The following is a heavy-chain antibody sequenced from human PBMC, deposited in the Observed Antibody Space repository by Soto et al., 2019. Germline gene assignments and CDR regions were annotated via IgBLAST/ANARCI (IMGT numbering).Heavy chain of an antibody. J-gene: IGHJ3*02. Sequence: GGSLRLSCAASGFTFSSYGMHWVRQAPGKGLEWVAVISYDGSNKYYADSVKGRFTISRDNSKNTLYLQMNSLRAEDTAVYYCAKDPSMIVVVKPLGAFDIWGQGTMVTVSS. D-gene: IGHD3-22*01. CDR1: GFTFSSYG. V-gene: IGHV3-30*18. CDR3: AKDPSMIVVVKPLGAFDI. CDR2: ISYDGSNK.